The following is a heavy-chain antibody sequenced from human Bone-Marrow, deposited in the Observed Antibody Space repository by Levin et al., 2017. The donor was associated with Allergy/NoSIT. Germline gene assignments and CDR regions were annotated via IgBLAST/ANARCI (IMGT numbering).Heavy chain of an antibody. CDR1: GGTFSNEA. V-gene: IGHV1-69*06. Sequence: SVKVSCKVSGGTFSNEAISWVRQAPGQGLQWMGGIIPIFDSPNYAQTFQGRVTITADTSTNTAYMELGSLGSEDTAIYYCTYAVHHVGSDFWGQGTLVIVSS. CDR2: IIPIFDSP. J-gene: IGHJ4*02. CDR3: TYAVHHVGSDF. D-gene: IGHD3-16*01.